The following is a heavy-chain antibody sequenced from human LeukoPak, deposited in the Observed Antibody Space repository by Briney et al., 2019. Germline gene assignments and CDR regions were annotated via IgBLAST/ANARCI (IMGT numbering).Heavy chain of an antibody. V-gene: IGHV3-23*01. CDR2: ISGSGGST. J-gene: IGHJ6*02. D-gene: IGHD3-3*01. CDR3: ARGDFWSGYSSHYYYYGMDV. Sequence: GGSLRLSCAASGFTFSSYAMSWVRQAPGKGLEWVSAISGSGGSTYYADTVKGRFTISRDNSKNTLYLQMNSLRAEDTAVYYCARGDFWSGYSSHYYYYGMDVWGQGTTVTVSS. CDR1: GFTFSSYA.